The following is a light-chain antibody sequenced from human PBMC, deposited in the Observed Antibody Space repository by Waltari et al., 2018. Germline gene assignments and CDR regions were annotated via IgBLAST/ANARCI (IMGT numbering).Light chain of an antibody. J-gene: IGLJ2*01. V-gene: IGLV2-8*01. CDR3: NSFAGSDTVV. CDR2: DVN. Sequence: QSALTQPPSASGSPGQSVTISCTGTSGDIGAYNSVNWYRQHPGKVPKLMIYDVNRRPSGVPVLFSGSKSCNTASLTVSGLQPEDEAVYYCNSFAGSDTVVFGGGTTLTVL. CDR1: SGDIGAYNS.